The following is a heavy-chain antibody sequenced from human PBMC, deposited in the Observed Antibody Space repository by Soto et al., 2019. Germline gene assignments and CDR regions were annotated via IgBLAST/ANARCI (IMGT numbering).Heavy chain of an antibody. Sequence: QVQLVQSGAEVKKPGSSVKVSCKASGGTFSSYAISWVRQAPGQGLEWMGGIIPIFGTANYAQKFQGRVTITAEESTSTAYMELSRLRSEDTAVYYCARKPPTTVTPYWYFDLWGRGTLVTVSS. J-gene: IGHJ2*01. CDR1: GGTFSSYA. V-gene: IGHV1-69*01. CDR2: IIPIFGTA. D-gene: IGHD4-17*01. CDR3: ARKPPTTVTPYWYFDL.